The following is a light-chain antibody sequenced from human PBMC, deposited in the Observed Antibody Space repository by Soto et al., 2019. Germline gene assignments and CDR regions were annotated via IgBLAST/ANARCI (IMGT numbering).Light chain of an antibody. Sequence: DIQMTQSPSTLSASGGDIVTITCLASQSISSYLNWYQQKPGKPPKLLIYAAVSLQSGIPSRFSAYGSGTDFTLTISSLQPEDFATYYCQQANSFRWTFGQGTKVHIK. CDR3: QQANSFRWT. CDR2: AAV. CDR1: QSISSY. V-gene: IGKV1-39*01. J-gene: IGKJ1*01.